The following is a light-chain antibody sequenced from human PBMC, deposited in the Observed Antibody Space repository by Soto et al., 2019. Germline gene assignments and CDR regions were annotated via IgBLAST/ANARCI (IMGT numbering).Light chain of an antibody. J-gene: IGKJ1*01. V-gene: IGKV1-8*01. CDR1: QGIGSY. CDR2: SAS. Sequence: AIRMTQSPPSLFASTGARVTITCRASQGIGSYLAWYQQKPGEAPKLLIYSASTLQSGFPSSFSGSGSGTDFTLTIRCLQSDDFATYFCQQYYTYPRTFGQGTTVEIK. CDR3: QQYYTYPRT.